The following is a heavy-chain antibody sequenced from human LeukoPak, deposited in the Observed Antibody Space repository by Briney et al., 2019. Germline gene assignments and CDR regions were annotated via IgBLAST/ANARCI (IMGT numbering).Heavy chain of an antibody. CDR2: IDREGNST. J-gene: IGHJ6*03. CDR3: ARGGVSYYMDV. Sequence: PGGSLRLSCAASGFTFDDYAMQWVRPAPRKGLVWVSRIDREGNSTTYADSVKGRFTISRDNAKNTLYLQMNGLGAEDTAVYYCARGGVSYYMDVWGKGTTVTVSS. CDR1: GFTFDDYA. V-gene: IGHV3-74*01. D-gene: IGHD3-10*01.